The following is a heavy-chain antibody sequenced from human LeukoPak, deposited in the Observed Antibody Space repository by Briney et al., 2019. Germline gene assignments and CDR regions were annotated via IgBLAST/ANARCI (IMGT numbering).Heavy chain of an antibody. D-gene: IGHD1-26*01. CDR1: GVSISSYY. Sequence: PSETLSLTCAVSGVSISSYYWGWIRQPPGKGLECIGSIYYSGSTYYNPSLKSRLTISVDTSRNQFSLKLSSVSAADTAVYYCARYSGMGYSPGTYSNSWGQGTRVTASS. J-gene: IGHJ4*02. CDR3: ARYSGMGYSPGTYSNS. V-gene: IGHV4-39*01. CDR2: IYYSGST.